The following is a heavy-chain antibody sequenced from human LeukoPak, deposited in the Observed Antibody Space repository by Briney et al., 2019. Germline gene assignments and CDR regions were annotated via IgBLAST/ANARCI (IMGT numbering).Heavy chain of an antibody. V-gene: IGHV3-23*01. CDR1: GFTFSSYA. D-gene: IGHD6-19*01. CDR2: ISGSGGST. Sequence: GGSLRLSCAASGFTFSSYAMSWVRQAPGKGLEGVSAISGSGGSTYYADSVKGRFTISRDNSKNTLYLQMNSLRAEDTAVYYCAKDSAGRSSGAFDYWGQGTLVTVSS. J-gene: IGHJ4*02. CDR3: AKDSAGRSSGAFDY.